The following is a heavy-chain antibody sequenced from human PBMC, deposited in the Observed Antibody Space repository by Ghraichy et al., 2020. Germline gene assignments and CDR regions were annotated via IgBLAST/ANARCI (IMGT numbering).Heavy chain of an antibody. CDR3: LRRGSSPGHPFDY. J-gene: IGHJ4*02. V-gene: IGHV4-34*01. D-gene: IGHD6-6*01. CDR1: GGSFSGYY. CDR2: INHSGST. Sequence: SETLSLTCAVYGGSFSGYYWSWIRQPPGKGLEWIGEINHSGSTNYNPSLKSRVTISVDTSKNQFSLKLSSVTAADTAVYYCLRRGSSPGHPFDYWGQGTLVTVSS.